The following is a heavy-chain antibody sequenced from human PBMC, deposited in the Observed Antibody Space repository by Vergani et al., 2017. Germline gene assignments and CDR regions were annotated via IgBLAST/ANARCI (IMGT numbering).Heavy chain of an antibody. CDR1: GFTFSSYW. CDR2: IKQDGSEK. D-gene: IGHD2-2*02. V-gene: IGHV3-7*03. CDR3: ARDIRVVPAAISLFDY. Sequence: VQLVESGGGVVQPGRSLRLSCAASGFTFSSYWMSWVRQAPGKGLEWVANIKQDGSEKYYVDSVKGRFTISRDNAKNSLYLQMNSLRAEDTAVYYCARDIRVVPAAISLFDYWGQGTLVTVSS. J-gene: IGHJ4*02.